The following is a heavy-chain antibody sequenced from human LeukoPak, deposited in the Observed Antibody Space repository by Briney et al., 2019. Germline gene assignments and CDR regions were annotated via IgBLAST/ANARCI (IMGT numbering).Heavy chain of an antibody. CDR2: INTNTGNP. V-gene: IGHV7-4-1*02. Sequence: GASVKVSCKASGYSFIRSAMNWVRQAPGQGLEWMGWINTNTGNPTYAQGFTGRFVFSLDTSVSTAYLQISSLKAEDTAVYYCARDFLAQFSYFGLIPMEQWLVPGFDPWGQGTLVTVSS. D-gene: IGHD6-19*01. CDR1: GYSFIRSA. J-gene: IGHJ5*02. CDR3: ARDFLAQFSYFGLIPMEQWLVPGFDP.